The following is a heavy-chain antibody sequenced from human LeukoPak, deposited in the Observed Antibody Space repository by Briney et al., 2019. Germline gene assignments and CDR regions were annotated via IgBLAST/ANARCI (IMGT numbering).Heavy chain of an antibody. Sequence: GGSLRLPCAASGFTFSSYAMSWVRQAPGKGLEWVSAISGSGGSTYYADSVKGRFTISRDNSKNTLYLQMNSLRAEDTAVYYCAKFSMVRGVIGNWFDPWRQGTLVTVSS. D-gene: IGHD3-10*01. CDR2: ISGSGGST. V-gene: IGHV3-23*01. J-gene: IGHJ5*02. CDR1: GFTFSSYA. CDR3: AKFSMVRGVIGNWFDP.